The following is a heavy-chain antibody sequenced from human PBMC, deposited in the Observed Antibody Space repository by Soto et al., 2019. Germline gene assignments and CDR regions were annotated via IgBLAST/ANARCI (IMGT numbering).Heavy chain of an antibody. J-gene: IGHJ3*02. CDR2: IYYSGST. Sequence: SETLSLTCTVSGGSISSSSYYWGWIRQPPGKGLEWIGSIYYSGSTYYNPSLKSRVTISVDTSKNQFSLKLSSVTAADTAVYYCARDPRITIFGSDAFDIWGQGTMVIVSS. V-gene: IGHV4-39*02. CDR3: ARDPRITIFGSDAFDI. D-gene: IGHD3-3*01. CDR1: GGSISSSSYY.